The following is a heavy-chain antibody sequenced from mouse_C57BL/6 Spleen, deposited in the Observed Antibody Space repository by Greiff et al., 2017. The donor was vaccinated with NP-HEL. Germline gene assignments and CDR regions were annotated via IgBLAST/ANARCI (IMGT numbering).Heavy chain of an antibody. J-gene: IGHJ3*01. V-gene: IGHV1-64*01. D-gene: IGHD2-9*01. Sequence: QVQLQQPGAELVKPGASVKLSCKASGYTFTSYWMHWVKQRPGQGLEWIGLIHPNSGSTNYNEKFKSKATLTVDKSSSTAYMQLSSLTSEDSAVYYCAPTMVTPFAYWGQGTLVTVSA. CDR1: GYTFTSYW. CDR2: IHPNSGST. CDR3: APTMVTPFAY.